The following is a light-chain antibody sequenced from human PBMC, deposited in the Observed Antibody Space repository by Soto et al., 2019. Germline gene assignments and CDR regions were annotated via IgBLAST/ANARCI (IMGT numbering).Light chain of an antibody. Sequence: DIVMTQSPVSLPVTPGEPASISCRSSQSLLHSSGHNYVDWYLQKPGQSPLLLIYFASLRASGVPDRFSGSGSGTDFTLKISRVEADDVGVYYCMQALQTPRTFGPGTKVEIK. CDR2: FAS. V-gene: IGKV2-28*01. CDR1: QSLLHSSGHNY. J-gene: IGKJ3*01. CDR3: MQALQTPRT.